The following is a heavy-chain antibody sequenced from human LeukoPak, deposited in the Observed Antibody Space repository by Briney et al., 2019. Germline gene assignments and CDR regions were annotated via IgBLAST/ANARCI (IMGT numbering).Heavy chain of an antibody. V-gene: IGHV4-38-2*02. CDR2: IYHSGST. CDR1: GYSISSGYY. J-gene: IGHJ4*02. CDR3: ASQTTYGDYAFDF. Sequence: KPSETLSLTCTVSGYSISSGYYWGWIRQPPGKGLEWIGSIYHSGSTYYNPSLKSRVTISVDTSKNQFSLKLSSVTAADTSVYYCASQTTYGDYAFDFWGQGTLVAVSS. D-gene: IGHD4-17*01.